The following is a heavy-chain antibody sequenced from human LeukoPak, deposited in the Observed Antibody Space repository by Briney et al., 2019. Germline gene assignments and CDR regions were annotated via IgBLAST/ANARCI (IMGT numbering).Heavy chain of an antibody. D-gene: IGHD3-16*01. CDR3: FGLDY. J-gene: IGHJ4*02. V-gene: IGHV3-15*01. CDR2: IKSKTDGGTT. CDR1: ELTFTAQN. Sequence: GGSLRLSCAASELTFTAQNMKWVRQAPGKGLEWVGRIKSKTDGGTTDYAAPVKGRFTISRDDSKNTLYLQMNSLKTEDTAVYYCFGLDYWGQGTLVTVSS.